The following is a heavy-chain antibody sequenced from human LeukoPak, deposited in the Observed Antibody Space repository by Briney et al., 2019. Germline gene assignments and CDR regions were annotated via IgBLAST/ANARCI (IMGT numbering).Heavy chain of an antibody. CDR2: FYNSGRS. V-gene: IGHV4-59*01. CDR1: DDSISDYY. D-gene: IGHD3-16*01. J-gene: IGHJ4*02. CDR3: TRGAGWLIDY. Sequence: SETLSLTCTVSDDSISDYYRGWIRQPPGRGLEWIGYFYNSGRSTYNPSLKSRVTISADTSKNHFSLKLNSVTTADTAVYYCTRGAGWLIDYWGQGILVTVSS.